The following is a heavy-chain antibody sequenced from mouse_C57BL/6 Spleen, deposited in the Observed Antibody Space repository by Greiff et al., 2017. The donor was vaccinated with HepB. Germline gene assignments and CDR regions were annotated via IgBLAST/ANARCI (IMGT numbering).Heavy chain of an antibody. V-gene: IGHV5-16*01. CDR1: GFTFSDYY. CDR3: ARDPLTYWYFDV. J-gene: IGHJ1*03. CDR2: INYDGSSP. Sequence: EVQLVESEGGLVQPGSSMKLSCTASGFTFSDYYMAWVRQVPEKGLEWVANINYDGSSPYYLDSLKGRFIIARDNAKNSLYLQMSSLKSEDTATYYCARDPLTYWYFDVWGTGTTVTVSS.